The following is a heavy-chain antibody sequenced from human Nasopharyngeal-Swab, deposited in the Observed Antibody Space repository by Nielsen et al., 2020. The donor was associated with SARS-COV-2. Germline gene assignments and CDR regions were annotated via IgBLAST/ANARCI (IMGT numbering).Heavy chain of an antibody. CDR3: ARVPTSYSSNGDYYYGMDV. V-gene: IGHV3-11*06. J-gene: IGHJ6*02. Sequence: GESLKISCAASGFTFSDYYMSWIRQAPGKGLEWVSYISSSSSYTNYADSVKGRFTISRDNSKNTLYLQMNSLRAEDTAVYYCARVPTSYSSNGDYYYGMDVWGQGTTVTVSS. CDR2: ISSSSSYT. D-gene: IGHD6-19*01. CDR1: GFTFSDYY.